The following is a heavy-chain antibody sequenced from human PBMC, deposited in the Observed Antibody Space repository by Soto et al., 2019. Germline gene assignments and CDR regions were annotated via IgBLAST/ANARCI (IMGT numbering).Heavy chain of an antibody. Sequence: ESLKISSKGSGYSFTSYWICWVRPMPGKGLEWMGIIYPGDSDTRSSPSFQGQVTISADKSISTAYLQWSSLKASDTAMYYCARARTPYDILTGYSYYYGMDVWGQGTTVTVSS. CDR1: GYSFTSYW. CDR2: IYPGDSDT. CDR3: ARARTPYDILTGYSYYYGMDV. D-gene: IGHD3-9*01. V-gene: IGHV5-51*01. J-gene: IGHJ6*02.